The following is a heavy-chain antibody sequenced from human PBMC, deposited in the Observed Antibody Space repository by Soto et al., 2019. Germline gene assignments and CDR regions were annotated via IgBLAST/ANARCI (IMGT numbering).Heavy chain of an antibody. J-gene: IGHJ6*02. D-gene: IGHD3-3*01. Sequence: QVQLVQSGAEVKKPGASVKVSCKASGYTFSSYDSNWVRQATGQGLEWMGWMNPKSGNTGYAQKFQGRVTMTTNTYIRTAYMELGSLRFEDPAAYYCARAPSLRLLEWLPNRYAYYYYYGMDVWGQGATVAVS. V-gene: IGHV1-8*01. CDR1: GYTFSSYD. CDR3: ARAPSLRLLEWLPNRYAYYYYYGMDV. CDR2: MNPKSGNT.